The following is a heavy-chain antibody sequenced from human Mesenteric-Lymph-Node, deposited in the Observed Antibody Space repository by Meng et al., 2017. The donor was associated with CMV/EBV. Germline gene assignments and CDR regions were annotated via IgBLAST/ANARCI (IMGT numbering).Heavy chain of an antibody. Sequence: GESLKISCAASGFTFGNPWMHWVRQAPGKGLVWVARIKNDGTDTNYADSVKGRFTISRDNAKSTLYLQMNSLRVDDTAVYYCARDPATNWGGRALDYWGQGILVTVSS. D-gene: IGHD7-27*01. J-gene: IGHJ4*02. CDR1: GFTFGNPW. V-gene: IGHV3-74*01. CDR3: ARDPATNWGGRALDY. CDR2: IKNDGTDT.